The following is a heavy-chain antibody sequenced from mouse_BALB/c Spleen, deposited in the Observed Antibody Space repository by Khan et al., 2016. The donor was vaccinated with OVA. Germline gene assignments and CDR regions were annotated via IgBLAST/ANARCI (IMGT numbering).Heavy chain of an antibody. CDR3: ARGNWQSYYFDY. Sequence: VQLKQSGPELVKPGASVKMSCKASGYTFTNYVLHWVKQKPGQGLEWIGYINPYNGGTKYNEKFKGKGTLASDKSSITAYMDLSSLTSEDAAVYYCARGNWQSYYFDYWGQGTTLTLSS. D-gene: IGHD4-1*01. V-gene: IGHV1S136*01. CDR1: GYTFTNYV. J-gene: IGHJ2*01. CDR2: INPYNGGT.